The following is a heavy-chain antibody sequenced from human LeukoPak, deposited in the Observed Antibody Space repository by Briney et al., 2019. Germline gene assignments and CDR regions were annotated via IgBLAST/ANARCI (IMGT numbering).Heavy chain of an antibody. V-gene: IGHV3-21*01. CDR3: AKDLSNYYFDY. CDR1: GFTFSSYS. CDR2: ISSSSSSYI. J-gene: IGHJ4*02. D-gene: IGHD4-4*01. Sequence: GGSLRLSCAASGFTFSSYSMNWVRQAPGKGLEWVSSISSSSSSYIYYADSVKGRFTISKDNAKNSLYLQMNSLRAEDTAVYYCAKDLSNYYFDYWGQGTLVTVSS.